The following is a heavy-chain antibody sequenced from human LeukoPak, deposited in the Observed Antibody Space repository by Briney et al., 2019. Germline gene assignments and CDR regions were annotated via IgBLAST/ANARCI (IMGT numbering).Heavy chain of an antibody. V-gene: IGHV1-69*06. CDR3: ARTNSITIFGVVTRLNGWFDP. CDR1: GGTFSIYA. CDR2: IIPIFGTA. D-gene: IGHD3-3*01. J-gene: IGHJ5*02. Sequence: KVSCKASGGTFSIYAISWVRQAPGQGLEWMGSIIPIFGTANYAQKFQGRVTITADKSTSTAYMELSSLRSEDTAVYYCARTNSITIFGVVTRLNGWFDPWGQGTLVTVSS.